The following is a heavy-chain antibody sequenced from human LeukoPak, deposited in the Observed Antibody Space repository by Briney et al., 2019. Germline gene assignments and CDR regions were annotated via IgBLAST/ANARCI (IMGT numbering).Heavy chain of an antibody. J-gene: IGHJ4*02. D-gene: IGHD4-17*01. CDR1: GGSISSYY. V-gene: IGHV4-59*12. CDR2: IYYSGST. CDR3: ARVGTVSSEVDY. Sequence: SETLSLTCTVSGGSISSYYWSWIRQPPGKGLEWIGFIYYSGSTYYNPSLKSRVTISVDTSKNQYSLKLSSVTAADTAVYYCARVGTVSSEVDYWGQGTLVTVSS.